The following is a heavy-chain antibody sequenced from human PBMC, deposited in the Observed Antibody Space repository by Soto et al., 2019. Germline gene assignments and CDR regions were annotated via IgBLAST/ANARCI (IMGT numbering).Heavy chain of an antibody. J-gene: IGHJ4*02. V-gene: IGHV4-59*01. CDR3: ASFPTDSSGYYYIFD. CDR1: GGSISSYY. Sequence: SETLSLTCTVSGGSISSYYWSWIRQPPGKGLEWIGYIYYSGSTNYNPSLKSRVTISVDTSKNQFSLKLSSVTAADTAVYYCASFPTDSSGYYYIFDWGQGTLVTVSS. D-gene: IGHD3-22*01. CDR2: IYYSGST.